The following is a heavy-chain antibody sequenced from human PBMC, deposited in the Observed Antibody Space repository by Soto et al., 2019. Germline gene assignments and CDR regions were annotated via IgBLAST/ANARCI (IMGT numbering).Heavy chain of an antibody. J-gene: IGHJ4*02. V-gene: IGHV3-23*01. D-gene: IGHD6-13*01. CDR2: ISGGGGST. CDR1: GFTFSTYA. Sequence: EVQLLESGGGLVQPGGSLRLSCAASGFTFSTYAMTWVRQAPGKGLDWVSTISGGGGSTYYADSVKGRFTISRDTSKNTLHLQMYSLGAEDTAVYYCAKKGGAAAGVDYWFDYWGQGTLVTVSS. CDR3: AKKGGAAAGVDYWFDY.